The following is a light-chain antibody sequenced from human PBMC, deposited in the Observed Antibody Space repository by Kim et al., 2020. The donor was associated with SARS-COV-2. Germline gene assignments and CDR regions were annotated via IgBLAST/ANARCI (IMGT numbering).Light chain of an antibody. Sequence: PGQSITITCTGTSSDVGSYNLVSWYQQHPGKDPKLMIYEVSRRPSGVSDRFSGSKSGNTASLTISGLQSEDEADYFCCSYAGSNNLFGGGTQLTVL. J-gene: IGLJ2*01. CDR2: EVS. CDR3: CSYAGSNNL. CDR1: SSDVGSYNL. V-gene: IGLV2-23*02.